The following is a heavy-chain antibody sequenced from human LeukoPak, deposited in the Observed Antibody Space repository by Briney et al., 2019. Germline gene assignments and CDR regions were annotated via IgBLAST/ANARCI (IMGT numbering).Heavy chain of an antibody. D-gene: IGHD5-18*01. V-gene: IGHV3-64D*09. J-gene: IGHJ4*02. CDR2: ISTDGGHT. CDR3: ARDRSGYTFDD. Sequence: GGSLRLSCSTSGFTFSSYAMHWVRQAPGKGLQYVSAISTDGGHTYYADSVKGRFTISRDNSKNTLYLQMSSLRAEDTAVYYCARDRSGYTFDDWGQGTLVTVSS. CDR1: GFTFSSYA.